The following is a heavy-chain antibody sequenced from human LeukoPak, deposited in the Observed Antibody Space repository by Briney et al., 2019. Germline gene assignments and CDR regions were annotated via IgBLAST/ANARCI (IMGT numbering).Heavy chain of an antibody. J-gene: IGHJ4*02. CDR1: GFTFDDYA. CDR3: AKDMSGSYHVGLDY. V-gene: IGHV3-9*01. D-gene: IGHD1-26*01. CDR2: ISWNSGSI. Sequence: GGSLRLSCAASGFTFDDYAMHWVRQAPGKGLEWVSGISWNSGSIGYADSVKGRFTISRDNAKNSLYLQMDSLRAEDTALYYCAKDMSGSYHVGLDYWGQGTLVTVSS.